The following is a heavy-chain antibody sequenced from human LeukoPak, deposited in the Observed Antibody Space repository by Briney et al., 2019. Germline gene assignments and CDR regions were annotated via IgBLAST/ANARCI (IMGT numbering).Heavy chain of an antibody. Sequence: SETLSLTCTVSGGSISSGGYYWIWIRQHPGKGLEWIGYIYYSGNTYYNPSLKSRVTISVGTSKNQFSLKLSSVTAADTAVYYCARGVVVTALPPVAYFDYWGQGTLVTVSS. D-gene: IGHD2-21*02. V-gene: IGHV4-31*03. CDR3: ARGVVVTALPPVAYFDY. CDR2: IYYSGNT. J-gene: IGHJ4*02. CDR1: GGSISSGGYY.